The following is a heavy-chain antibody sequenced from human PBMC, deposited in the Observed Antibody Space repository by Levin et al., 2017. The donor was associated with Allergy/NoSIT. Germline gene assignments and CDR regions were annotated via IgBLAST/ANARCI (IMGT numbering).Heavy chain of an antibody. CDR2: IYSSGSA. D-gene: IGHD3-10*01. CDR3: ARAEVGSEH. Sequence: SQTLSLTCKVSGGSISSGSYYWSWLRQPAAKGLEWIGRIYSSGSANYNPSLKSRVTISVDTSKNQFSLKLSSVTAADTVVYYCARAEVGSEHWGQGTLVTVSS. CDR1: GGSISSGSYY. V-gene: IGHV4-61*02. J-gene: IGHJ4*02.